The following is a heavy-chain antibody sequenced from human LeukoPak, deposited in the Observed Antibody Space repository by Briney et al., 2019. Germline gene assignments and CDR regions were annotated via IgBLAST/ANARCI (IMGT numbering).Heavy chain of an antibody. V-gene: IGHV4-39*07. J-gene: IGHJ5*02. Sequence: SETLSLTCTVSGGSISSSSYYWGWIRQPPGKGLEWIGSIYYSGSTYYNPSLKSRVTISVDTSKNQFSLKLSSVTAADTAVYYCARDHSYDILTGYWSWFDPWGQGTLVTVSS. CDR2: IYYSGST. CDR3: ARDHSYDILTGYWSWFDP. D-gene: IGHD3-9*01. CDR1: GGSISSSSYY.